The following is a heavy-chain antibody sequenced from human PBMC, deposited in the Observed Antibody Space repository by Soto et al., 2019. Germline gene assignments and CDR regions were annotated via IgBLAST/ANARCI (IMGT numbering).Heavy chain of an antibody. CDR3: ARVPVAMCVMGIDY. CDR2: ITGDGGGT. V-gene: IGHV3-74*01. Sequence: EVQLVESGGGLVQPGGSLRLSCAASGFTFTNYWMHWVRQAPGKGLVWVSRITGDGGGTTYADFVKGRMTISRDNAKNTVSLQMDSLGVEDTAVYFCARVPVAMCVMGIDYWGQGTLVTVSS. CDR1: GFTFTNYW. D-gene: IGHD3-16*01. J-gene: IGHJ4*02.